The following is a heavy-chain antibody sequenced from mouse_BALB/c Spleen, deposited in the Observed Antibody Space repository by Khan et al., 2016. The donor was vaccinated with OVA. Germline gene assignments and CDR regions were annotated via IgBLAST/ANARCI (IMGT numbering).Heavy chain of an antibody. CDR1: GFILSSYS. Sequence: EVELVESGGDLVKPGGSLKLSCAASGFILSSYSMSWVRQTPDKRLEWVATISSGGDYTYYPDNVKGRFTISRDNAKNTLYLQMSSRKSEDTAMYYCASHLTGSFAYWGQGTLVTVSA. D-gene: IGHD4-1*01. V-gene: IGHV5-6*01. CDR2: ISSGGDYT. J-gene: IGHJ3*01. CDR3: ASHLTGSFAY.